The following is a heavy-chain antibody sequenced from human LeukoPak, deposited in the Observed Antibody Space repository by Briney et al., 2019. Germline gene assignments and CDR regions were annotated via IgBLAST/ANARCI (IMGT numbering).Heavy chain of an antibody. CDR3: ARVVVGVTKYYFDY. Sequence: SETLSLTCTVSGGSIRSYYWRWIRQPPGKGLEWIGYIYYSGSTNYNPSLKSRVTISVDTSKTQFSLKLSPVTAADTAVYYCARVVVGVTKYYFDYWGQGTLVTVSS. D-gene: IGHD1-26*01. CDR1: GGSIRSYY. J-gene: IGHJ4*02. CDR2: IYYSGST. V-gene: IGHV4-59*01.